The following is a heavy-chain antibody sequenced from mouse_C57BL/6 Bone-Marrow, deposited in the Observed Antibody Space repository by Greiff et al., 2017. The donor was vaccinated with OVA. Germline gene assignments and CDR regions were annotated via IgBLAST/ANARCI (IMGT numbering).Heavy chain of an antibody. CDR2: IDPNGGGT. D-gene: IGHD1-1*01. Sequence: QVQLQQPGAELVKPGASVKLSCKASGYTFTSYWMHWVKQRPGRGLEWIGEIDPNGGGTKYNEKFKGKATLTVDKSSSTAYMQLSSLTSEDSAVXYCARALLLRYYYAMDYWGQGTSVTVSS. V-gene: IGHV1-72*01. CDR3: ARALLLRYYYAMDY. CDR1: GYTFTSYW. J-gene: IGHJ4*01.